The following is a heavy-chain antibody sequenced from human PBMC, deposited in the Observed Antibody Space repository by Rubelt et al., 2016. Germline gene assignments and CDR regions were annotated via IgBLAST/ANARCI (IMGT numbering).Heavy chain of an antibody. J-gene: IGHJ6*02. CDR2: INPSGGST. CDR3: ARDGVNIVATVVSIGYYGMDV. D-gene: IGHD5-12*01. Sequence: VRQAPGQGLEWMGIINPSGGSTSYAQKFQGRVTMTRDTSTSTVYMELSSLRSEDTAVYYCARDGVNIVATVVSIGYYGMDVWGQGTTVTVSS. V-gene: IGHV1-46*01.